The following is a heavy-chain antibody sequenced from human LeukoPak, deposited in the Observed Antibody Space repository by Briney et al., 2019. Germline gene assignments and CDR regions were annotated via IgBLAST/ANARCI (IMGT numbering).Heavy chain of an antibody. V-gene: IGHV4-38-2*02. D-gene: IGHD2-8*01. CDR2: IYHSGST. Sequence: SETLSLTCTVSGYSISSAYYWGWIRQPPGKGLEWIGSIYHSGSTYYNPSLKSRVTISVDTSKNQFSLKLSSVTAADTAVYYCARDYVVLPNYFDYWGQGTLVTVSS. CDR1: GYSISSAYY. CDR3: ARDYVVLPNYFDY. J-gene: IGHJ4*02.